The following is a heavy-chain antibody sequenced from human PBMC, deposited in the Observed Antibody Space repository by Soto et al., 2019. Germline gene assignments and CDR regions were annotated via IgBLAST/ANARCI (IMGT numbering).Heavy chain of an antibody. J-gene: IGHJ4*02. D-gene: IGHD3-22*01. CDR3: ARGYSSGYSAFDY. Sequence: GGSLRLSCAASGFTFSDYGMHWVRQAPGKGLEWVAIIWYDGNNAYYADSVKVRFTISRDNSKNTVYLQMSSLRAEDTAVYYCARGYSSGYSAFDYWGQGILVTVSS. CDR2: IWYDGNNA. V-gene: IGHV3-33*01. CDR1: GFTFSDYG.